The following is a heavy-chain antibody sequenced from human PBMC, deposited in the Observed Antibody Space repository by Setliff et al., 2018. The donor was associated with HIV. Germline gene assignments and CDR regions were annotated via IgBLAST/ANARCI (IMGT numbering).Heavy chain of an antibody. D-gene: IGHD3-10*01. CDR1: GFTFDDYA. CDR3: AGGPTGSGSSYLHY. CDR2: INWDGGST. V-gene: IGHV3-43D*03. J-gene: IGHJ4*02. Sequence: GGSLRLSCAASGFTFDDYAMHWVRQSPGKGLEWVSLINWDGGSTYYSDSVKGRFTISRDNNKNSLYLEMNSLRGEDTAFYYCAGGPTGSGSSYLHYWGQGTLVTVSS.